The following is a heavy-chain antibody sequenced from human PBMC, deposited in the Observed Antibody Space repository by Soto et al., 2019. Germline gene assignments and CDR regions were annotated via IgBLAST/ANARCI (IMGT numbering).Heavy chain of an antibody. CDR3: ARGRPYYDILTGYFGYFQH. Sequence: TSETLSLTCAVYGGSFSGYYWSWIRQPPGKGLEWIGEINHSGSTNYNPSLKSRVTISVDTSKNQFSLKLSSVTAADTAVYYCARGRPYYDILTGYFGYFQHWGQGTLVTVSS. D-gene: IGHD3-9*01. CDR1: GGSFSGYY. J-gene: IGHJ1*01. V-gene: IGHV4-34*01. CDR2: INHSGST.